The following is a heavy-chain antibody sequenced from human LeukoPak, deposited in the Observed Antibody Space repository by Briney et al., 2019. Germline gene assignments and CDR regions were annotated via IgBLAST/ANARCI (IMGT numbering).Heavy chain of an antibody. CDR2: ISSSSSYI. CDR1: GFTFSSYS. V-gene: IGHV3-21*01. D-gene: IGHD2-2*01. CDR3: ARSPTSWYFDY. J-gene: IGHJ4*02. Sequence: GGSLRLSCAASGFTFSSYSMNWVRQAPGKGLEWVSSISSSSSYIYYADSVKGRFTISRDNSKNTLYLQMNSLRPEDTSVYFCARSPTSWYFDYWGQGTLVTVSS.